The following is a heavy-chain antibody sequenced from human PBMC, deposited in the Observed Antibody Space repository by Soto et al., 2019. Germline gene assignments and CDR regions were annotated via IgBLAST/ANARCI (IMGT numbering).Heavy chain of an antibody. V-gene: IGHV4-39*02. J-gene: IGHJ4*02. Sequence: SYTLSLTCTVSCGSISSSSYYWGWIRQPPGKGLEWIGSIYYSGSTYYNPSLKSRVTISVDASKNQFSLKLSSVTAADTAVYYCARERGYCSGGSCPVDYWGQGTLVTVS. CDR2: IYYSGST. CDR3: ARERGYCSGGSCPVDY. CDR1: CGSISSSSYY. D-gene: IGHD2-15*01.